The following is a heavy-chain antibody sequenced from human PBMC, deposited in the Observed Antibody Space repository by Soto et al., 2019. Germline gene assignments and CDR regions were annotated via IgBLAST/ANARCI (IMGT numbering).Heavy chain of an antibody. Sequence: EVQLVESGGGLVQPGGSLILSCAASGFTFSRYWMMWVRQAPGKGLEWVANLNPDGRSKHYVDSVRGRFTISRDNAKNVLYLKMDGLRVEDTAVYYCARKGGENDWGQGTLLTVSS. J-gene: IGHJ4*02. CDR2: LNPDGRSK. D-gene: IGHD1-1*01. CDR3: ARKGGEND. V-gene: IGHV3-7*01. CDR1: GFTFSRYW.